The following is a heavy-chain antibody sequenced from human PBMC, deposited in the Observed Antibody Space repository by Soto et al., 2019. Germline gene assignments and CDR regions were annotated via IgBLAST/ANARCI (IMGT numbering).Heavy chain of an antibody. Sequence: PSETLSLTCAVYGGSFSGYYWSWIRQPPGKGLEWIGEINHSGSTNYNPSLKSRVTISVDTSKNQFSLKLSSVTAADTAVYYCARGGPTVTTQYWGQGTLVTVSS. CDR2: INHSGST. CDR1: GGSFSGYY. CDR3: ARGGPTVTTQY. V-gene: IGHV4-34*01. J-gene: IGHJ4*02. D-gene: IGHD4-17*01.